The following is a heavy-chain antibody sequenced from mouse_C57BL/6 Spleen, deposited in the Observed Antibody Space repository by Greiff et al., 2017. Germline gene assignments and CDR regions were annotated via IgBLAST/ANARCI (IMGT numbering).Heavy chain of an antibody. V-gene: IGHV1-18*01. D-gene: IGHD1-1*01. CDR3: ARWGTTVVGDAWFAY. CDR2: INPNNGGT. J-gene: IGHJ3*01. Sequence: EVQLQQSGPELVKPGASVKIPCKASGYTFTDYNMDWVKQSHGKSLEWIGDINPNNGGTIYNQKFKGKATLTVDKSSSTAYMELRSLTSEDTAVYYCARWGTTVVGDAWFAYWGQGTLVTVSA. CDR1: GYTFTDYN.